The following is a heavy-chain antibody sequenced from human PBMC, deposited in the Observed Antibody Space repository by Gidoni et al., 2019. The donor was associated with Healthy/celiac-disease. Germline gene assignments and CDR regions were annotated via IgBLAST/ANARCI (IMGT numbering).Heavy chain of an antibody. J-gene: IGHJ3*02. CDR1: GGSLSSYY. CDR2: LYTSGST. Sequence: QVQLPESGPGLVKPSETLSLTCTVSGGSLSSYYWSWIRPPAGKGLEWIGRLYTSGSTNYNTSLKSRVTMSVDTDKNQCSLKLRSVTAADTDVDYCARDSRDCRGGSCQLDAFDIWGQGTMVTVSS. D-gene: IGHD2-15*01. CDR3: ARDSRDCRGGSCQLDAFDI. V-gene: IGHV4-4*07.